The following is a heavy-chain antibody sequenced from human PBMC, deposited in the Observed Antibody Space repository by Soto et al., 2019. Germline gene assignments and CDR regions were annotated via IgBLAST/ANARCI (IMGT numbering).Heavy chain of an antibody. CDR3: AKTANGWFSAFDI. V-gene: IGHV3-23*01. Sequence: EVQLLESGGGLVQPGGSLRLSCAASGFTFSSYAMSWVRQAPGKGLEWVSAISGSGGTTYYADSVTGRFTFSRDNSKNTLYLQMNSLRAEVTAVYYCAKTANGWFSAFDIWGQGTMATVSS. CDR1: GFTFSSYA. CDR2: ISGSGGTT. D-gene: IGHD6-19*01. J-gene: IGHJ3*02.